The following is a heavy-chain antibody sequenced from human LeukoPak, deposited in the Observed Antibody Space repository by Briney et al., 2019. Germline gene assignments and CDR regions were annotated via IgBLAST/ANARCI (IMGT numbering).Heavy chain of an antibody. J-gene: IGHJ5*02. CDR1: GVAFTDYY. CDR3: ARGGYCSSTSCYWFDP. CDR2: ISSSGSYT. Sequence: GGSLRLSCAGSGVAFTDYYMTWIRQAPGEGREGGSYISSSGSYTNYADSVKGRFTTSRDNAKNSLYLQMNSLRAEDTALYYCARGGYCSSTSCYWFDPWGQGTLVTVSS. D-gene: IGHD2-2*01. V-gene: IGHV3-11*05.